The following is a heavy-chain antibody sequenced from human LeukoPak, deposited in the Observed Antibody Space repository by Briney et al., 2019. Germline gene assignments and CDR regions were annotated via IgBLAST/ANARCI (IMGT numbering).Heavy chain of an antibody. CDR3: ARDIVATYPHDY. Sequence: PGGSLRLSWAASGXTFSSYSVNWVRQAPGKGLEWVSSISSSSSYIYYADSVKGRFTISRDNAKNSLYLQMNSLRAEDTAVYYCARDIVATYPHDYWGQGTLVTVSS. V-gene: IGHV3-21*01. CDR2: ISSSSSYI. CDR1: GXTFSSYS. D-gene: IGHD5-12*01. J-gene: IGHJ4*02.